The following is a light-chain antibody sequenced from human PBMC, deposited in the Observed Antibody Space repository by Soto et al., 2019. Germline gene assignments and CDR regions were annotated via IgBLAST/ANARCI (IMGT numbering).Light chain of an antibody. CDR2: DVS. J-gene: IGLJ2*01. V-gene: IGLV2-14*01. Sequence: QSALTQPASVSGSPGQSIPISCTGTRSDVGGYNYVSWYQQHPGKAPKLMIYDVSNRPSGVSNRFSGSKSGNTASLTISGLQAEDEADYYCSSYTTSSTVVFVGGTKLTVL. CDR1: RSDVGGYNY. CDR3: SSYTTSSTVV.